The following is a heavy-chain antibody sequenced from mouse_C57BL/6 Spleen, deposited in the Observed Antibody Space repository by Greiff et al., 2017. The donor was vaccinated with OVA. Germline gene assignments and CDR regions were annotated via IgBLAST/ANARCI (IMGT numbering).Heavy chain of an antibody. J-gene: IGHJ2*01. V-gene: IGHV1-69*01. CDR3: ARGETSFDD. Sequence: QVQLQQPGAELVMPGASVKLSCKASGYTFTSYWMHWVKQRPGQGLEWIGKIDPSDSYTNYNQKFKGKSTLTVDKSSSTAYMQLSSLTSEDSAVYSCARGETSFDDWGKGTTLTVSS. CDR2: IDPSDSYT. CDR1: GYTFTSYW.